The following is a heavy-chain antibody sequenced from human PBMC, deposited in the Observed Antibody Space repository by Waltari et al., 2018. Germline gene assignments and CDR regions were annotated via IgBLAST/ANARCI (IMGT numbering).Heavy chain of an antibody. CDR1: GGSIPDHDHH. CDR3: AREAVLYFGELSGEFDY. CDR2: AHYRGTA. Sequence: QFPLQESGPGLVRPSETLPLLRTVPGGSIPDHDHHWGWVRQPPGKGLEWIGSAHYRGTAYYTPSLTGRVVISVDTSKNHFSLRLNSMTAADTAVYYCAREAVLYFGELSGEFDYWGQGSLVTVSS. V-gene: IGHV4-39*07. D-gene: IGHD3-10*01. J-gene: IGHJ4*02.